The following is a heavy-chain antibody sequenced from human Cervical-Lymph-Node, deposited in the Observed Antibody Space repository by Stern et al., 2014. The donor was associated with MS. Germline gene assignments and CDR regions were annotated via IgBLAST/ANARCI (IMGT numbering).Heavy chain of an antibody. CDR2: IFLDEDK. V-gene: IGHV2-5*02. CDR3: AHSRVKYCRGGTCYSSLFDY. Sequence: QVTLKESGPTLVKPTQTVTLTCTLSGFSVATAGVGVGWIRQPPGKALEWLALIFLDEDKFDRPSLKNRLTIIKDTSKNQVVITMTNVDPVDTATYYCAHSRVKYCRGGTCYSSLFDYWGQGTLVTVSS. CDR1: GFSVATAGVG. D-gene: IGHD2-15*01. J-gene: IGHJ4*02.